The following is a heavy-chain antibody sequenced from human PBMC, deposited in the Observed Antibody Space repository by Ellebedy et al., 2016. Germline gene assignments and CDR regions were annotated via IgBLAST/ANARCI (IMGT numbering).Heavy chain of an antibody. Sequence: SETLSLTCIVSGGSISRYYWSWIRKPQGRGLEWIGNIYYTGTTNYNPSIQSRVTISLDTSKNQFSLRLTSVTAADTAVYYCPRIGGVSFGERPIDYWGQGTLVTVSS. D-gene: IGHD3-10*01. J-gene: IGHJ4*02. V-gene: IGHV4-59*01. CDR1: GGSISRYY. CDR2: IYYTGTT. CDR3: PRIGGVSFGERPIDY.